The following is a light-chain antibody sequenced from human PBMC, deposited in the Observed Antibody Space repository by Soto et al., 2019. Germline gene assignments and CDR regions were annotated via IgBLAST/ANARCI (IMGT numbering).Light chain of an antibody. CDR2: EVS. V-gene: IGLV2-14*01. CDR3: CSYTGSDTLAV. CDR1: SSDVGGYNY. J-gene: IGLJ1*01. Sequence: QSVLTQPASVSGSPGQSITISCTGTSSDVGGYNYVSWYQQHPGKAPRLMVFEVSNRPSGVSNRFSGSKSGNVASLTISGLQAEDEADYYCCSYTGSDTLAVFGSGTKVTVL.